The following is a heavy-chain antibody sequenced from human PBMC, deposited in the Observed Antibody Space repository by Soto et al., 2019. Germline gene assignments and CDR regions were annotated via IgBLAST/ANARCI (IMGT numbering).Heavy chain of an antibody. D-gene: IGHD3-22*01. CDR1: GFTFSNNG. J-gene: IGHJ6*02. Sequence: QVQLVESGGGVVQPGRSLRLSCAASGFTFSNNGMHWVRQAPGKGLEWVAVISYDGSNKYYADSVKGRVTISRDNSKNTLFLQMNSLRVENTAVFYCAKGRYYDLYGMDVWGQGTTVTVSS. CDR3: AKGRYYDLYGMDV. CDR2: ISYDGSNK. V-gene: IGHV3-30*18.